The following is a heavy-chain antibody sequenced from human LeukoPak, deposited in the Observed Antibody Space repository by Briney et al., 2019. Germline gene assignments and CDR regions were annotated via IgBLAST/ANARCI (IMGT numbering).Heavy chain of an antibody. D-gene: IGHD3-9*01. CDR2: MNPNSGNT. CDR1: GYTFTSYG. Sequence: ASVKVSCKASGYTFTSYGISWVRQAPGQGLEWMGWMNPNSGNTGYAQKFQGRVTMTRNTSISTAYMELSSLRSEDTAVYYCARVYYDILTGFTLYYYYGMDVWGQGTTVTVSS. CDR3: ARVYYDILTGFTLYYYYGMDV. J-gene: IGHJ6*02. V-gene: IGHV1-8*02.